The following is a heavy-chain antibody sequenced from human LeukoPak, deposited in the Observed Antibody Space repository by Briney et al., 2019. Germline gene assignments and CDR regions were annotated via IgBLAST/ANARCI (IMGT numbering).Heavy chain of an antibody. Sequence: PSQTLSLTCTVSGGSISSGSYYWSWIRQPAGKGLEWIGRIYTSGSTNYNPSLKGRVTISVDTSKNQFSLKLSSVTAADTAVYHCARGGTYYYDSSGSPKPFDPWGQGTLVTVSS. D-gene: IGHD3-22*01. V-gene: IGHV4-61*02. CDR2: IYTSGST. CDR1: GGSISSGSYY. J-gene: IGHJ5*02. CDR3: ARGGTYYYDSSGSPKPFDP.